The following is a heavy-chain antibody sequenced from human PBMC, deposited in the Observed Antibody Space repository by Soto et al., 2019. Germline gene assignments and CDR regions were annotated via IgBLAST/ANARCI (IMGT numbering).Heavy chain of an antibody. Sequence: GASVKLSCKASGYTFTGYYMHWVRQAPGQGLEWMGWINPNSGGTNYAQKFQGWVTMTRDTSISTAYMELSRLRSDDTAVYYCARETIAARSYYGMDVWGQGTTVTVS. V-gene: IGHV1-2*04. J-gene: IGHJ6*02. CDR3: ARETIAARSYYGMDV. CDR2: INPNSGGT. D-gene: IGHD6-6*01. CDR1: GYTFTGYY.